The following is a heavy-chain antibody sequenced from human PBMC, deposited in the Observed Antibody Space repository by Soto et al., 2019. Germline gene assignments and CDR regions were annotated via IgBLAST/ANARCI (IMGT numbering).Heavy chain of an antibody. CDR2: ISGSGGST. D-gene: IGHD5-18*01. V-gene: IGHV3-23*01. Sequence: EVQLLESGGGLVQPGGSLRLSCAASGFTFSSYAMSWVRQAPGKGLEWVSTISGSGGSTYYADSVKGRFTISRDNSKNTLYLQMNSLRAEDTAVYYCAKGFEGSWIQLWLQGACDSWGQGTMVTVSS. CDR1: GFTFSSYA. J-gene: IGHJ3*02. CDR3: AKGFEGSWIQLWLQGACDS.